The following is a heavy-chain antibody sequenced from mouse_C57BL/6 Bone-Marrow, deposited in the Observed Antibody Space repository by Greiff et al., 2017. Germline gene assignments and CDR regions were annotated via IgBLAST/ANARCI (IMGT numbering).Heavy chain of an antibody. V-gene: IGHV1-61*01. D-gene: IGHD2-12*01. J-gene: IGHJ3*01. CDR3: ARSLLYSSEGWFAY. CDR1: GYTFTSYW. Sequence: VQLQQPGAELVRPGSSVKLSCKASGYTFTSYWMDWVKQRPGQGLEWIGNIYPSDSETHYTQKFKDKATLTVDKSSSTAYMQLSSLTSEDSAVYYCARSLLYSSEGWFAYWGQGTLVTVSA. CDR2: IYPSDSET.